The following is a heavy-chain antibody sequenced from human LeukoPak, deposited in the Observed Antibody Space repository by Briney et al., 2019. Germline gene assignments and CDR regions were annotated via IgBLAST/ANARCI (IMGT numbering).Heavy chain of an antibody. CDR3: ARDKVAYAYYYYMDV. J-gene: IGHJ6*03. CDR1: GFTFSSYA. CDR2: ISYDGSNK. D-gene: IGHD5-12*01. Sequence: GGSLRLSCAASGFTFSSYAMHWVRQAPGKGLEWVAVISYDGSNKYYADSVKGQFTISRDNSKNTLYLQMNSLRAEDTAVYYCARDKVAYAYYYYMDVWGKGTTVTVSS. V-gene: IGHV3-30*04.